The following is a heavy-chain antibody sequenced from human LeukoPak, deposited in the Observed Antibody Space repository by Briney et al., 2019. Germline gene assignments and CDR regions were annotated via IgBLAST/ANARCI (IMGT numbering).Heavy chain of an antibody. CDR1: GGSFSGYY. V-gene: IGHV4-34*01. Sequence: SETLSLTCAVYGGSFSGYYWSWIRQPPGKGLEWIGEINHSGSTNYNPSLKSRVTISVDTSKNQFSLKLRSVTAADTAVYYCASTGLGSGDAFDIWGQGTMVTVSS. CDR2: INHSGST. J-gene: IGHJ3*02. D-gene: IGHD3-10*01. CDR3: ASTGLGSGDAFDI.